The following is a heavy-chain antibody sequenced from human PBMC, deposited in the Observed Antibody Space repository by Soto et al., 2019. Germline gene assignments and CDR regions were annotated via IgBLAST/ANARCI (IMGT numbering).Heavy chain of an antibody. V-gene: IGHV3-30*18. CDR3: AKDEDAGNAPAY. J-gene: IGHJ4*02. CDR2: ISYDGSNK. D-gene: IGHD2-15*01. CDR1: GFTFSSYG. Sequence: GSLRLSCAASGFTFSSYGMHWVRQAPGKGLEWVAVISYDGSNKYYADSVKGRFTISRDNSKNTLYLQMNSLRAEDTAVYYCAKDEDAGNAPAYWGQGTLVTVSS.